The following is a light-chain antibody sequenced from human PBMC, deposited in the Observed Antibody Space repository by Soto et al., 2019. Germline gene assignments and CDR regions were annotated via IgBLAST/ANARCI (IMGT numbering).Light chain of an antibody. J-gene: IGLJ1*01. CDR3: SSYTSSSTLDV. CDR1: SSDFGGYNY. Sequence: QSVLTQPASVSGSPGQSITIFCTGTSSDFGGYNYVSWYQQHPGKAPKLMIYDVSNRPSGVSNRFSGSKSGNTASLTISGLQAEDEADYCCSSYTSSSTLDVFGTGTKVTVL. CDR2: DVS. V-gene: IGLV2-14*01.